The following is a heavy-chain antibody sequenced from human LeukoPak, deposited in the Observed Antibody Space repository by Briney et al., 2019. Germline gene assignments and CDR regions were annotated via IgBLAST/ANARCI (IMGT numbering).Heavy chain of an antibody. V-gene: IGHV3-23*03. D-gene: IGHD2-15*01. J-gene: IGHJ6*03. CDR3: AKSIGCSGGICYSADYYYYMDV. CDR2: IYTGGST. CDR1: GFTFSKYV. Sequence: GGSLRLSCAASGFTFSKYVMRWVRQAPGKGLEWVSFIYTGGSTYYADSVKGRFTISRDNSKNTLFLQMNSLRDDDTAVYYCAKSIGCSGGICYSADYYYYMDVWGKGTTVTVSS.